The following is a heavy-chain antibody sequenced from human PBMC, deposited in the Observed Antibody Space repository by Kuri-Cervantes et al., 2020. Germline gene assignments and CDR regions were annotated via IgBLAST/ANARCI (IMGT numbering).Heavy chain of an antibody. J-gene: IGHJ4*02. Sequence: SLKISCAASGFTFDDYAMHWVRQAPGKGLEWASGISWNSGSIGYADSVKGRFTISRDNAKNSLYLQMNSLRAEDTAVYYCARVGYFYFDYWGQGTLVTVSS. CDR2: ISWNSGSI. D-gene: IGHD2-2*03. CDR1: GFTFDDYA. CDR3: ARVGYFYFDY. V-gene: IGHV3-9*01.